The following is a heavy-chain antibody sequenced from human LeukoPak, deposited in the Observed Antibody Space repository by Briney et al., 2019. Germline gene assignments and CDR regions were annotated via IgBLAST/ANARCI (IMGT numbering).Heavy chain of an antibody. CDR3: ARVATDNYYYGMDV. D-gene: IGHD5-12*01. CDR1: GFTFSSYA. J-gene: IGHJ6*02. V-gene: IGHV3-48*04. Sequence: GGSLRLSCAASGFTFSSYAMSWVRQAPGKGLEWVSYISSSSSTIYYADSVKGRFTISRDNAKNSLYLQMNSLRAEDTAVYYCARVATDNYYYGMDVWGQGTTVTVSS. CDR2: ISSSSSTI.